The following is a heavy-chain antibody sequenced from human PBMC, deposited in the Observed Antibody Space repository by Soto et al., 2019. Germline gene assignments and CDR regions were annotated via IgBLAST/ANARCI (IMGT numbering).Heavy chain of an antibody. V-gene: IGHV6-1*01. Sequence: QTLSLTCAIAGDSVSSNTAAWNWIRSSPSRGLEWLGRTYYRSNWRHDYAVSVKSRTTVNPDTSKNHFSLQLNSVTPDDTAVYYCARGVAGTGFDLWGQGTLVTVYS. CDR1: GDSVSSNTAA. D-gene: IGHD6-19*01. CDR3: ARGVAGTGFDL. CDR2: TYYRSNWRH. J-gene: IGHJ4*02.